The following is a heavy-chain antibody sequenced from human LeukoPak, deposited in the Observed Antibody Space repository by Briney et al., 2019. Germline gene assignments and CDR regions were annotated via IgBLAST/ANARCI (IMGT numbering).Heavy chain of an antibody. J-gene: IGHJ4*02. V-gene: IGHV4-39*02. CDR1: GGSISTSSTY. D-gene: IGHD3-22*01. CDR2: IYYTGTT. Sequence: PSETLSLTCTVSGGSISTSSTYWGWIRQPPGKDLEWIGSIYYTGTTYYNPSLKSRVTISVDTSKNQFSLKMTSVTAADTAVYYCARERYDSSGYPLDYWGQGTLVTVSS. CDR3: ARERYDSSGYPLDY.